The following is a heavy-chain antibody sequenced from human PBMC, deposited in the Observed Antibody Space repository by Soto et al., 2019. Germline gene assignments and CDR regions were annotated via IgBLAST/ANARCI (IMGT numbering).Heavy chain of an antibody. CDR3: AHRRARGNYHYFDY. Sequence: QITLKESGPTLVQPTQPLTLTCTFSGFSLSTSGVAVGWIRQPPGKALEWLALIYWDDDERYSPSLQSRPTIPKDTSKNQVVLTMTYMDPVDTATYSCAHRRARGNYHYFDYWGQGILVTVSS. CDR2: IYWDDDE. J-gene: IGHJ4*02. D-gene: IGHD1-7*01. V-gene: IGHV2-5*02. CDR1: GFSLSTSGVA.